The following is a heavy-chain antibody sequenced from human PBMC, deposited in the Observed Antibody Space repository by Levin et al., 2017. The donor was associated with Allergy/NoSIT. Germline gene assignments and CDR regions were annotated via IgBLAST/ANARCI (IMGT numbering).Heavy chain of an antibody. CDR3: ARVGIDFWGVYQKSWGYMDV. D-gene: IGHD3-3*01. CDR2: ISAYNGNT. CDR1: GYNFTNYG. Sequence: PVASVKVSCKASGYNFTNYGISWVRQAPGQGLEWMGWISAYNGNTNYAQKFQGRVTMTIQTSTNTAYMELRSLRSDDTAVYYCARVGIDFWGVYQKSWGYMDVWGQGTTVTVSS. V-gene: IGHV1-18*01. J-gene: IGHJ6*03.